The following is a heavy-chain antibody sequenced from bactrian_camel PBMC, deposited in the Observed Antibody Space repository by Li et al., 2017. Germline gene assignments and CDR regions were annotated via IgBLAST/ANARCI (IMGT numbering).Heavy chain of an antibody. Sequence: VQLVESGGGSVQPGGSLRLSCAVSGSAFRSYCMGWYRQAPGQEREGLANIDKDSMTYYAESVKGRFTLSSDYTRNTIYLQMNSLNPEDTAMYYCAADTKSSSRCTTVPPGKADFAYWGQGTQVTVS. J-gene: IGHJ4*01. D-gene: IGHD3*01. V-gene: IGHV3S9*01. CDR2: IDKDSMT. CDR1: GSAFRSYC. CDR3: AADTKSSSRCTTVPPGKADFAY.